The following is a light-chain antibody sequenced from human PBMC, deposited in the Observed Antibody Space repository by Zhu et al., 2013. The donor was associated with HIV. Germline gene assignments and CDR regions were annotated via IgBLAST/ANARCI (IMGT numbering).Light chain of an antibody. CDR3: QSYDSTLSGVV. Sequence: QSVLTQPPSVSAAPGQKVTISCSGSSSNIGKNYVSWYQQVPGAAPKLLIYDNNKRPSGIPDRFSGSKSGTSASLAITGLQAEDEADYYCQSYDSTLSGVVFGGGTKLTVL. CDR2: DNN. J-gene: IGLJ2*01. CDR1: SSNIGKNY. V-gene: IGLV1-51*01.